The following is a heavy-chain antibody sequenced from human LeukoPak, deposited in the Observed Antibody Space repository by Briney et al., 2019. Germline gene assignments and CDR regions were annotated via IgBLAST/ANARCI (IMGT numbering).Heavy chain of an antibody. CDR1: GGSISSYY. Sequence: PSETLSLTCTVSGGSISSYYWSWIRQPPGKGLEWIACISYSGSTKYNPSLKSRVTISVDTSKNQLSLKLSSVTAADTAVYYCARLWSSGLTFDRWGQGTLVTVSS. J-gene: IGHJ4*02. CDR3: ARLWSSGLTFDR. D-gene: IGHD6-19*01. V-gene: IGHV4-59*01. CDR2: ISYSGST.